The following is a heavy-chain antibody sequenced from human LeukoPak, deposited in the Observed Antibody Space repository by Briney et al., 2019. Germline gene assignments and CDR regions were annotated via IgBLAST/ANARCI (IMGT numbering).Heavy chain of an antibody. CDR2: INHSGST. Sequence: SETLSLTCAVYGGSFSGYYWSWIRQPPRKGLEWIGEINHSGSTNYNPSLKSRVTISVDTSKNQFSLKLSSVTAADTAVYYCARAIGYCSGGSCFDDYWGQGTLVTVSS. J-gene: IGHJ4*02. CDR3: ARAIGYCSGGSCFDDY. V-gene: IGHV4-34*01. D-gene: IGHD2-15*01. CDR1: GGSFSGYY.